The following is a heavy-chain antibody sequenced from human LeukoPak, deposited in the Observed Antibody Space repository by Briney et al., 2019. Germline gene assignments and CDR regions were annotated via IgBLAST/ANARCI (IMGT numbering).Heavy chain of an antibody. CDR3: AKERVDIVATIRDYYYYYYMDV. CDR2: ISSSTSSI. CDR1: GFTFSDYS. Sequence: GGSLRLSCAASGFTFSDYSMNWVRQAPGKGLEWVSSISSSTSSIYYADSVKGRFTISRDNAKNSLYLQMNSLRAEDTAVYYCAKERVDIVATIRDYYYYYYMDVWGKGTTVTISS. J-gene: IGHJ6*03. V-gene: IGHV3-21*01. D-gene: IGHD5-12*01.